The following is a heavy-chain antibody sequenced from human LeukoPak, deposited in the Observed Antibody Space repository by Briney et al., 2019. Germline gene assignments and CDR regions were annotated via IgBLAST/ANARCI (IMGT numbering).Heavy chain of an antibody. CDR1: GFTFDDYA. CDR2: ISWNSGSI. J-gene: IGHJ6*02. D-gene: IGHD6-19*01. CDR3: AKDRAVAGPDYYYCYGMDV. V-gene: IGHV3-9*01. Sequence: GGSLRLSCAASGFTFDDYAMHWVRQAPGKGLEWVSGISWNSGSIGYADSVKGRFTISRDNAKNSLYLQMNSLRAEDTALYYCAKDRAVAGPDYYYCYGMDVWGQGTTVTVSS.